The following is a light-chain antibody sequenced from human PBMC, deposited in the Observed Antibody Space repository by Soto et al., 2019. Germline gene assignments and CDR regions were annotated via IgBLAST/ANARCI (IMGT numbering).Light chain of an antibody. CDR3: HKYGISP. CDR2: GAS. J-gene: IGKJ4*01. CDR1: QSVSSNY. Sequence: EIVLTQSPGTLSLSPGERATLSCRASQSVSSNYLAWYQQKPGQAPRLLIYGASSRATGIPDRFSGSGSGTEFSLPISRLDPEDFAVYYWHKYGISPFGGGTKVKIK. V-gene: IGKV3-20*01.